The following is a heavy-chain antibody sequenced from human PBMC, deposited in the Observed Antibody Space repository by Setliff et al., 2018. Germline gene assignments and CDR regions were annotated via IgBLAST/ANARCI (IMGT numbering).Heavy chain of an antibody. CDR2: NYHGGNI. V-gene: IGHV4-38-2*01. D-gene: IGHD5-12*01. CDR1: SYSISRGYY. CDR3: ARAPPPWLQSLGGDY. Sequence: SETLSLTCDVSSYSISRGYYWGWIRQAPGKGLEFIGSNYHGGNIVYNPSLESRVTISADTSKNQFSLTLTSVTAADTAVYYCARAPPPWLQSLGGDYWGQGTLVTVSS. J-gene: IGHJ4*02.